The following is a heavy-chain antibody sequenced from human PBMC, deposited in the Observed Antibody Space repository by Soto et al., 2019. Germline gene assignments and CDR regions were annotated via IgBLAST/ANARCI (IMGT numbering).Heavy chain of an antibody. D-gene: IGHD2-8*01. Sequence: ASVKVSCKASGYTFTGYYIHWVRQAPGQGLEWMGWIDPNSGGTHYAPKFQGRVAMTRAASINTAYMELNRLGSDDTAVYYCAKNGPSLGAWFDPWGQGTLVTVSS. V-gene: IGHV1-2*02. J-gene: IGHJ5*02. CDR2: IDPNSGGT. CDR1: GYTFTGYY. CDR3: AKNGPSLGAWFDP.